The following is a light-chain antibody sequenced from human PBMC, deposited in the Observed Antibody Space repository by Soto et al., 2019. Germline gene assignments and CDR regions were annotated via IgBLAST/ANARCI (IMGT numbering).Light chain of an antibody. CDR3: QQGNDWPWT. CDR1: QSVSSN. V-gene: IGKV3-15*01. J-gene: IGKJ1*01. Sequence: EIVMTQSPATLSVSPGERATLSCRASQSVSSNLGWYQQKPGQAPRLLIYDASTRATGIPARFSGSGSGTEFTLTISSQQSEDFAVYYCQQGNDWPWTFGQGTKVEIK. CDR2: DAS.